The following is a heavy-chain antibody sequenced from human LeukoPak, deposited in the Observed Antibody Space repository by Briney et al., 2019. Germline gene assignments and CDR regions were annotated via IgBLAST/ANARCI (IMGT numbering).Heavy chain of an antibody. CDR3: AKAPSLYSYGNRVDY. CDR2: ISGSGGST. D-gene: IGHD5-18*01. V-gene: IGHV3-23*01. Sequence: PGGSLRLSCAASGFTFSSYAMSWVRQAPGKGLEWVSAISGSGGSTYYADSVKGRFTISRDNSENTLYLQMNSLRAEDTAVYYCAKAPSLYSYGNRVDYWGQGTLVTVSP. CDR1: GFTFSSYA. J-gene: IGHJ4*02.